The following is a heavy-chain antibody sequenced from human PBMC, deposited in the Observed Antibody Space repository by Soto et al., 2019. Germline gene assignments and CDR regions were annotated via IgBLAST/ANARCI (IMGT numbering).Heavy chain of an antibody. CDR3: ARSSGGVSGIIIEGTTWFAP. Sequence: VASVKVSCKAPGDTFTSYYIHWVRQAPGHGLEWMGVINPNGGSTRFAQKFQGRVTMTSDTSTSTMYMELRGLTSEDTAVYYCARSSGGVSGIIIEGTTWFAPWGQGTLVTVSS. V-gene: IGHV1-46*01. J-gene: IGHJ5*02. D-gene: IGHD3-16*01. CDR2: INPNGGST. CDR1: GDTFTSYY.